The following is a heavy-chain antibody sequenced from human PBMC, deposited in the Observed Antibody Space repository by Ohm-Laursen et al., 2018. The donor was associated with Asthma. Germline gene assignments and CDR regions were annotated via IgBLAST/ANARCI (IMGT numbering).Heavy chain of an antibody. CDR3: YRNDGVKFDC. CDR2: ISSNAGDT. CDR1: GFTFSNYW. Sequence: SLRLSCAASGFTFSNYWMHWVRQAPGKGLVWVSHISSNAGDTNYADSVRGRFTISRDNAKNTLYLEMNSLRDEDTAVYYCYRNDGVKFDCWGQGTLVTVSS. D-gene: IGHD2-8*02. J-gene: IGHJ4*02. V-gene: IGHV3-74*01.